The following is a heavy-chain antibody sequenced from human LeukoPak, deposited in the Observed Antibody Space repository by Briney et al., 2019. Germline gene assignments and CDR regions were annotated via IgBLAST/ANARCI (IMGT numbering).Heavy chain of an antibody. Sequence: PGGSLRLSCVASGFTFSSYAMHWVRQAPGKGLEWVAVIWHDGSNQTYTDSVKGRFPISRDNSKNTLDLHMKSLRAEDTAMYYCARDRGPGGLAGTYYWGQGTLVTVSS. J-gene: IGHJ4*02. CDR2: IWHDGSNQ. CDR1: GFTFSSYA. V-gene: IGHV3-33*01. D-gene: IGHD6-19*01. CDR3: ARDRGPGGLAGTYY.